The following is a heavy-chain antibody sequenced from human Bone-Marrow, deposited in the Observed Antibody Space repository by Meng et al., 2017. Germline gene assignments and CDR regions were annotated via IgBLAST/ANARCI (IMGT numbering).Heavy chain of an antibody. CDR2: IYYSGST. V-gene: IGHV4-30-4*01. J-gene: IGHJ4*02. CDR1: GDSISSGDYY. CDR3: GRDQGRELINH. D-gene: IGHD1-7*01. Sequence: QVQLQESGPGLVKPSQTLSLTCTVSGDSISSGDYYWSWIRQPPGKGLEWIGYIYYSGSTHYNPSLKSRVTISVDTSKNQFSLKLSSVTAAPTAVYYCGRDQGRELINHWGQGTLVTVSS.